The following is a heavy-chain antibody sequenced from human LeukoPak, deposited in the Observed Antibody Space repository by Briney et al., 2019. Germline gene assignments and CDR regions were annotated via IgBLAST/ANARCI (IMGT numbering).Heavy chain of an antibody. D-gene: IGHD4-23*01. CDR3: ARGPTTVVTPKGYYFDY. CDR2: IYYSGST. CDR1: GGSISSYY. J-gene: IGHJ4*02. V-gene: IGHV4-59*08. Sequence: PSETLSLTCTVSGGSISSYYWSWIRQPPGKGLEWIGYIYYSGSTNYNPSLKSRVTISVDTSKNQFSLKLSSVTAADTAVYYCARGPTTVVTPKGYYFDYWGQGTLVTVSS.